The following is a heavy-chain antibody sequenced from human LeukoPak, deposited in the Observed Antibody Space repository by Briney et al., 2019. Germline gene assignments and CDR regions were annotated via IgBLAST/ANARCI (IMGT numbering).Heavy chain of an antibody. CDR1: GYTFTGYY. V-gene: IGHV1-2*06. J-gene: IGHJ4*02. CDR2: INPNSGGT. CDR3: ARDGTRITRVRGVIRIHY. D-gene: IGHD3-10*01. Sequence: ASVKVSCKASGYTFTGYYMHWVRQAPGQGLEWMGRINPNSGGTNYAQKFQGRVTMTRDTSISTAYMELSRLRSDDTAVYYCARDGTRITRVRGVIRIHYWGQGTLVSVSS.